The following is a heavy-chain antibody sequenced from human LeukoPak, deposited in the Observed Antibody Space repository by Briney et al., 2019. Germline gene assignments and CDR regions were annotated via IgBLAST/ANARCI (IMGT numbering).Heavy chain of an antibody. CDR3: ARAGGYSYGDAFDI. D-gene: IGHD5-18*01. V-gene: IGHV4-59*01. Sequence: SETLSLTCTDSGGSISSYFWSWIRQPPGKGLEWIGYIYYSGSTNYNPSLKSRVTISVDTSKNQFSLKLSSVTAADTAVYYCARAGGYSYGDAFDIWGQGTMVTVSS. CDR1: GGSISSYF. J-gene: IGHJ3*02. CDR2: IYYSGST.